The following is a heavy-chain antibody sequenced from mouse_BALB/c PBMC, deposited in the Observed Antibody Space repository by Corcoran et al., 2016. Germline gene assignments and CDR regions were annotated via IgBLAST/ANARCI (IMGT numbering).Heavy chain of an antibody. CDR1: GYTFTSYV. J-gene: IGHJ1*01. CDR2: INPYNDGT. Sequence: EVQLQQSGHELVKPGASVKMSCKASGYTFTSYVMHWVKQKPGQGLEWIGYINPYNDGTKYNEKFKGKATLTSDKSSSTAYMELSSLTSEDSAVYYCAREGRRGYFDVWGAGTTVTVSS. CDR3: AREGRRGYFDV. V-gene: IGHV1S136*01.